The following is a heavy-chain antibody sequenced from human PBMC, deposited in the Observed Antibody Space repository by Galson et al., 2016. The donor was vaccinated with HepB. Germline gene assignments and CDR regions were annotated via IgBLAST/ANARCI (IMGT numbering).Heavy chain of an antibody. CDR3: ARPFGGSNWYYFDD. V-gene: IGHV1-46*01. CDR1: GYTFTNYY. J-gene: IGHJ4*03. Sequence: SVKVSCKASGYTFTNYYIHWVRQAPGQGLEWMGIINPSGSSTNYAQKFQGRVTMTRDTSTTTVYLELSSLRSEDTAVYYWARPFGGSNWYYFDDWGQGTVVTVSS. CDR2: INPSGSST. D-gene: IGHD6-13*01.